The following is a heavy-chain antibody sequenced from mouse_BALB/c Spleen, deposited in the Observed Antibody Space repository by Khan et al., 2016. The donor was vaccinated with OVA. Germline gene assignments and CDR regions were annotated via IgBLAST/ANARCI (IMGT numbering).Heavy chain of an antibody. CDR1: GFTFSTYA. CDR3: ARSPYGNFGY. J-gene: IGHJ3*02. D-gene: IGHD2-1*01. Sequence: EVELVESGGGLVKPGGSPKLSCEVSGFTFSTYAMSWVRQNSEKRLEWVASISSDGDYTFYLDSVKGRFTISRDNAKNTLYLEMSSLRSDDTAMFYCARSPYGNFGYWGQGTLVTVSA. CDR2: ISSDGDYT. V-gene: IGHV5-9-3*01.